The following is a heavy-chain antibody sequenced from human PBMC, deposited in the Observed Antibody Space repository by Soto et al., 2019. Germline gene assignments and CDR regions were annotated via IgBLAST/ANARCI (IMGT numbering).Heavy chain of an antibody. J-gene: IGHJ4*02. CDR1: GGSFSGNY. D-gene: IGHD2-21*01. V-gene: IGHV4-34*01. Sequence: SETLSLTCAVYGGSFSGNYWSWIRQPPGKGLEWIGEFSASGSTNYNPSLKSRVTVSVDTSKNQVPLRVRPVTVAETAMYYCVRVVEAATRHTDFDSGGQGSVVTVAS. CDR2: FSASGST. CDR3: VRVVEAATRHTDFDS.